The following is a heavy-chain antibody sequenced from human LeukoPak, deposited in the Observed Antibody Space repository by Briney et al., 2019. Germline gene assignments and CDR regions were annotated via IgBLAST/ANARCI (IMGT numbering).Heavy chain of an antibody. CDR2: IKQDGSEK. D-gene: IGHD1-1*01. J-gene: IGHJ4*02. CDR3: ARKKTGTTAFDY. CDR1: GSTFSNYW. Sequence: GGSLRLSCAASGSTFSNYWMSWVRQAPGKGLEWVANIKQDGSEKYYVNSVKGRFTISRDNAKNSLYLQMNSLRAEDTAVYYCARKKTGTTAFDYWGQGTLVTVSS. V-gene: IGHV3-7*01.